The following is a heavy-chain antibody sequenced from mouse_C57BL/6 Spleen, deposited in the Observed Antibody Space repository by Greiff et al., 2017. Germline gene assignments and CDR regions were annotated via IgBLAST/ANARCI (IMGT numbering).Heavy chain of an antibody. CDR2: IDPEDGDT. Sequence: VQLKESGAELVRPGASVKLSCTASGFNIKDYYMHWVKQRPEQGLEWIGRIDPEDGDTEYAPKFQGKATMTADPSSNTAYLQLSSLTSEDTAVXYCTTTNYYGNYGDYWGQGTTLTVSS. CDR3: TTTNYYGNYGDY. D-gene: IGHD2-1*01. V-gene: IGHV14-1*01. J-gene: IGHJ2*01. CDR1: GFNIKDYY.